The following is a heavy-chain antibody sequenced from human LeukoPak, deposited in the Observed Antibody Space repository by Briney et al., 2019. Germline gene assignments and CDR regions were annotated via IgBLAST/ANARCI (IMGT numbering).Heavy chain of an antibody. D-gene: IGHD3-16*02. CDR3: ARDPLSQNDY. Sequence: GGSLRLSCAASGFTFSNYWMSWVRQAPGKGLEWVANINQSASEIYYVDSVKGRFTVSRDNAKNSLYLQMNSLRAEDTAVYYCARDPLSQNDYWGQGTLVTVSS. J-gene: IGHJ4*02. V-gene: IGHV3-7*01. CDR2: INQSASEI. CDR1: GFTFSNYW.